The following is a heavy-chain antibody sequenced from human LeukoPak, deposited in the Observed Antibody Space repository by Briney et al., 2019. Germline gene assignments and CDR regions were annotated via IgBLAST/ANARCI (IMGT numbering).Heavy chain of an antibody. CDR2: IDGDGGST. CDR3: ARAYDWNYLY. CDR1: GFTFSTYW. D-gene: IGHD1-7*01. Sequence: PGGSLRLSCAASGFTFSTYWMHWVRQAPGKGLVWVSRIDGDGGSTTYADSVKGRFTISRDNAKNTLYLQMNSLRAEDTAVYYCARAYDWNYLYWGQGALVTVSS. J-gene: IGHJ4*02. V-gene: IGHV3-74*01.